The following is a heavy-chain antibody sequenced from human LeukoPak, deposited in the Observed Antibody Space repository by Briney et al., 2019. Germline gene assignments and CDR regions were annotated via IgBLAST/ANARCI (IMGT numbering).Heavy chain of an antibody. CDR1: GYSISSGYY. V-gene: IGHV4-38-2*01. CDR3: ASPYSSGWCGAFDI. Sequence: SETLSLTCAVSGYSISSGYYWGWIRQPPGKGLEWIGSIYHSGSTYYNPSLKSRVTISVDTSKNQFSLKLSSVTAADTAVYYCASPYSSGWCGAFDIWGQGTMVTVSS. CDR2: IYHSGST. J-gene: IGHJ3*02. D-gene: IGHD6-19*01.